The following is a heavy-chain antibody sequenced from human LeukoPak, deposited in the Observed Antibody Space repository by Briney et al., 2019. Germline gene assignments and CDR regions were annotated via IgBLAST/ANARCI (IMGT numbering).Heavy chain of an antibody. CDR1: GFTFSKAW. Sequence: GGSLRLSCTASGFTFSKAWKSWVRQAPGKGLEWVGHIKSKTDGGTTDYAAPVKGRFTISRDDSKNTLYLQMNSLKIEDTAVYYCTTRTTVEYWGQGTLVTVSS. CDR3: TTRTTVEY. D-gene: IGHD4-17*01. J-gene: IGHJ4*02. V-gene: IGHV3-15*01. CDR2: IKSKTDGGTT.